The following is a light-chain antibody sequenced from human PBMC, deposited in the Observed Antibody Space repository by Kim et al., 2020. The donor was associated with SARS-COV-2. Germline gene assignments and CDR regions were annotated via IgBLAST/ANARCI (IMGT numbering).Light chain of an antibody. CDR1: QSVSSN. Sequence: EIVMTQSPATLSVSPGERATLSCRASQSVSSNLAWYQQKPGQAPRLLIYGPSTRATGIPARFSGSGSGTEFTLTISSPQSEDFAVYYCQQYNSWPPSITFGQGTRLEIK. V-gene: IGKV3-15*01. J-gene: IGKJ5*01. CDR3: QQYNSWPPSIT. CDR2: GPS.